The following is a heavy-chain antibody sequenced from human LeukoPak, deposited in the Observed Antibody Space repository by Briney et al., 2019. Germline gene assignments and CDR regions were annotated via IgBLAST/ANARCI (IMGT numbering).Heavy chain of an antibody. CDR2: IYTSGST. CDR3: ARVLNSSGWFWFDP. Sequence: SETLSLTCTVSGDFITAYYWSWIRQPPGKGLEWVGRIYTSGSTNHNPSLKSRVTISVDTSKNHFSLKLTSVTAADTAVYYCARVLNSSGWFWFDPWGQGTLVTVSS. V-gene: IGHV4-4*08. CDR1: GDFITAYY. J-gene: IGHJ5*02. D-gene: IGHD6-19*01.